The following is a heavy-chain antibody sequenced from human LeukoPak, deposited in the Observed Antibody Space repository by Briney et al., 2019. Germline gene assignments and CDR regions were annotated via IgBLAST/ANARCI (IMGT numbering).Heavy chain of an antibody. CDR3: ARTYYDGSRNPNWFDP. J-gene: IGHJ5*02. V-gene: IGHV1-8*01. D-gene: IGHD3-22*01. CDR2: MKPDSGAT. CDR1: GYTFTNYD. Sequence: GASVKVSCKAYGYTFTNYDINWVRQAAGQGLEWMGWMKPDSGATGYAEKFRCRVTLTSDTSTSTAYMELSGLRSEDTAVYFCARTYYDGSRNPNWFDPWGQGTLVTVSS.